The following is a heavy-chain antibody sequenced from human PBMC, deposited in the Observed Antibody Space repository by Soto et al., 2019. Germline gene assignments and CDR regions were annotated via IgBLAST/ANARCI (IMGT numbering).Heavy chain of an antibody. D-gene: IGHD1-20*01. J-gene: IGHJ6*02. CDR3: ARRPGITGTRASQYAMDV. CDR2: IIPIFGAP. V-gene: IGHV1-69*01. Sequence: HVQLVQSGAEVKQPGSSVRVSCKSSGDTFNTFAISWVREAPGQWLELMGVIIPIFGAPDYAQQFPGRVTISADESTRTAYVDLRRLRSEDTAVYYCARRPGITGTRASQYAMDVWGQGTTVTVSS. CDR1: GDTFNTFA.